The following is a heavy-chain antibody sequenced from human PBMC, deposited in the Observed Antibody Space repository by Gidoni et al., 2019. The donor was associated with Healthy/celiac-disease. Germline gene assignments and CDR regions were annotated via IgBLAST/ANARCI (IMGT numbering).Heavy chain of an antibody. D-gene: IGHD3-3*01. CDR3: ARGGYYDFWSGYYRTPVYFDY. V-gene: IGHV4-34*01. CDR1: GGSFSGYY. CDR2: INHSGST. Sequence: QVQLQQWGAGLLKPSETLPLTCAVYGGSFSGYYWSWIRQPPGKGLEWIGEINHSGSTNYNPSLKSRVTISVDTSKNQFSLKLSSVTAADTAVYYCARGGYYDFWSGYYRTPVYFDYWGQGTLVTVSS. J-gene: IGHJ4*02.